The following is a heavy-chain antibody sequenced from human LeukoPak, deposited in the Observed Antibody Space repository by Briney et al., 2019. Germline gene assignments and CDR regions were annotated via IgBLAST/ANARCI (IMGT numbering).Heavy chain of an antibody. CDR2: IYPVDSDT. CDR1: GYSFTSYW. V-gene: IGHV5-51*01. J-gene: IGHJ4*02. D-gene: IGHD4-17*01. Sequence: GESLKISCKVSGYSFTSYWIGWVRRMPGKGLEWMGIIYPVDSDTRYSPSFQGQVTISADKSISTAYLQWSSLKASDTAIYYCARLAAVTTSDYWGQGTLVTVSS. CDR3: ARLAAVTTSDY.